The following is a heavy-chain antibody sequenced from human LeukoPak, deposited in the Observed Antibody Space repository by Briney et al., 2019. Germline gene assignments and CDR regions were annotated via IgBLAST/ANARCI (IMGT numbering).Heavy chain of an antibody. CDR2: INSDGSST. Sequence: GGSLRLSCAASGFTFSSYWMHWVRQAPGKGLVWVSGINSDGSSTSYADSVKGRFNISRDNAKNTAYLQMNSLRADDTAVDYCARARNGSYDYWGQGTLVTVSS. CDR3: ARARNGSYDY. CDR1: GFTFSSYW. V-gene: IGHV3-74*01. D-gene: IGHD1-26*01. J-gene: IGHJ4*02.